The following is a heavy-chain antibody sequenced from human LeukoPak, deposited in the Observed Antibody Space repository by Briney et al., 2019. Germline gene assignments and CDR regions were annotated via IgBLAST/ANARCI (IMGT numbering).Heavy chain of an antibody. Sequence: PSETLSLTCSVSSASMTSHYYTWVRQPPRKGLEWIAYINYSGSTNYNPSLNSRVTISVDTSKNQFSLMLTSVTAADTAVYYCARLVRSTVPGTTNPYHYMDVWGKGTTVTVS. CDR1: SASMTSHY. J-gene: IGHJ6*03. CDR3: ARLVRSTVPGTTNPYHYMDV. D-gene: IGHD1/OR15-1a*01. CDR2: INYSGST. V-gene: IGHV4-59*11.